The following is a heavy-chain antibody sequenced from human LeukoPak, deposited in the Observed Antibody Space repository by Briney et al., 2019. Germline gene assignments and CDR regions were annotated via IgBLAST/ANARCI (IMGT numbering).Heavy chain of an antibody. CDR3: ARLRGITGVAYFDY. Sequence: PSETLSLXCAVSGYPISSGYYWGWIRQPPGKGLEWIGSIYHSGSTYYNPSLNSRVTISVDTSQNQFSLKLSSVTAADTAVYYCARLRGITGVAYFDYWGQGTLVTVSS. D-gene: IGHD1-20*01. CDR1: GYPISSGYY. V-gene: IGHV4-38-2*01. CDR2: IYHSGST. J-gene: IGHJ4*02.